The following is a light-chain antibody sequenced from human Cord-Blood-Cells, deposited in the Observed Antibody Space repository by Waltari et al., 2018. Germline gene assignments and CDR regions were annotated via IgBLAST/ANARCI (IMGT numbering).Light chain of an antibody. CDR1: QSVSSY. J-gene: IGKJ5*01. CDR3: QQRSNWPLIT. CDR2: DAS. V-gene: IGKV3-11*01. Sequence: EIVLTQSPATPSLSPGERANLPCRASQSVSSYLAWYQQKPGQAPRLLIYDASNRATGIPARFSGSGSGTDFTLTISSLEPEDFAVYYCQQRSNWPLITFGQGTRLEIK.